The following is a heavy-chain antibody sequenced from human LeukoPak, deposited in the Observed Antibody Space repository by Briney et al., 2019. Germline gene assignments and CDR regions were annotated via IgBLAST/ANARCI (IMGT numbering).Heavy chain of an antibody. CDR3: ARIGIAAAGTISYYYMDV. CDR1: GGSISSGSYY. D-gene: IGHD6-13*01. Sequence: NSSETLSLTCTVSGGSISSGSYYWSWIRQPAGKGLEWIGRIYTSGSTNYNPSLKSRVTISVDTSKNQFSPKLSSVTAADTAVYYCARIGIAAAGTISYYYMDVWGKGTTVTVSS. CDR2: IYTSGST. V-gene: IGHV4-61*02. J-gene: IGHJ6*03.